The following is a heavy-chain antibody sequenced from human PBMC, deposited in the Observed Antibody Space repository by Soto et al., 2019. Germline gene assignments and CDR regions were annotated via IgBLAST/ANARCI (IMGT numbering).Heavy chain of an antibody. CDR3: ARGMTPPGAPAWYYFDS. CDR2: FSLSGTT. D-gene: IGHD2-8*02. V-gene: IGHV4-4*07. CDR1: GASITGTSY. Sequence: NPSETLSLTCTVSGASITGTSYWSWIRQPAGKGLEWIGRFSLSGTTNYNPSLRSRVTMSADVSKNQFSLRLTSVTAADTALYYRARGMTPPGAPAWYYFDSWGQGTLVTVSS. J-gene: IGHJ4*02.